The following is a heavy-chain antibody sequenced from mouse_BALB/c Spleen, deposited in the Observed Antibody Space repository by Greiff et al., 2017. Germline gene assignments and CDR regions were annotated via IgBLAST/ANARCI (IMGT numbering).Heavy chain of an antibody. Sequence: DVQLQESGPGLVKPSQSLSLTCSVTGYSITSGYYWNWIRQFPGNKLEWMGYISYDGSNNYNPSLKNRISITRDTSKNQFFLKLNSVTTEDTATYYCAFPGYYDYDGFAYWGQGTLVTVSA. J-gene: IGHJ3*01. V-gene: IGHV3-6*02. D-gene: IGHD2-4*01. CDR1: GYSITSGYY. CDR3: AFPGYYDYDGFAY. CDR2: ISYDGSN.